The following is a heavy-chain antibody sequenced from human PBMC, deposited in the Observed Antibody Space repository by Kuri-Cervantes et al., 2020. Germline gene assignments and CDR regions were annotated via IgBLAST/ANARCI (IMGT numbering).Heavy chain of an antibody. CDR3: ARTQTNTAMGRNAFDI. CDR1: GFTFSNYA. CDR2: ISGSGGST. Sequence: GESLKISCAASGFTFSNYAMNWVRQAPGKGLEWVSVISGSGGSTYYADSVKGRFTISRDNSKNTLYLQMNSLRAEDTAVYYCARTQTNTAMGRNAFDIWGQGTMVTVSS. J-gene: IGHJ3*02. D-gene: IGHD5-18*01. V-gene: IGHV3-23*01.